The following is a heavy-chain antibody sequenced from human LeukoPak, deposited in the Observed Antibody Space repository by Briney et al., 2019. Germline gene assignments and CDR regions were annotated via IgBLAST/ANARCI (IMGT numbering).Heavy chain of an antibody. J-gene: IGHJ4*02. D-gene: IGHD6-19*01. V-gene: IGHV3-23*01. CDR3: AKDDSGGWYYFDY. Sequence: PGGSLSLSCAASGFTFSSYAMSWVRQAPGKGLEWVSGISGSDDSTYYADSVKGRFTLSRDNSKNTLFLQMNSLRAEDTAVYYCAKDDSGGWYYFDYWGQGTLVTVSS. CDR1: GFTFSSYA. CDR2: ISGSDDST.